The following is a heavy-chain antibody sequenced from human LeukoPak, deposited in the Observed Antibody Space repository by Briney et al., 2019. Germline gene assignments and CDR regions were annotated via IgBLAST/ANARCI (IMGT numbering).Heavy chain of an antibody. CDR3: ARVYQEVVPAAIGGRYYYYMDV. V-gene: IGHV4-59*11. CDR1: GGSISSHY. J-gene: IGHJ6*03. Sequence: PSETLSLTCTVSGGSISSHYWSWIRQPPGKGLEWIGYVYYSGSTNYNPSLKSRVTISVDTSKNQFSLKLSSVTAADTAVYYCARVYQEVVPAAIGGRYYYYMDVWGKGTTVTVSS. CDR2: VYYSGST. D-gene: IGHD2-2*02.